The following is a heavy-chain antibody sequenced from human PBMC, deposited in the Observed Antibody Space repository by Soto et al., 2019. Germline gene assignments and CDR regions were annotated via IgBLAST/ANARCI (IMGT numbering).Heavy chain of an antibody. J-gene: IGHJ4*02. Sequence: QVQLVQSGAEVKKPGASLKVSCEASGYTFASYGISWVRQAPGQGLEWMGWIDPYNGDTNYAQKFQGRVTMTTDTSTSTAYMELRSLRSDDTAVYYCARDVNGDYDFYYWGQGTLVTVSS. V-gene: IGHV1-18*04. CDR3: ARDVNGDYDFYY. D-gene: IGHD4-17*01. CDR1: GYTFASYG. CDR2: IDPYNGDT.